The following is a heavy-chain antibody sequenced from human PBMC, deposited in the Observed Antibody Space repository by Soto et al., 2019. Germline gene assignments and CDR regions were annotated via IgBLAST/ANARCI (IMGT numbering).Heavy chain of an antibody. D-gene: IGHD2-15*01. CDR2: IKQAGSEK. Sequence: EVQLVESGGDLVQPGESLKLSCAASGFTFSSYWMRWVLQAPGKWLEWVANIKQAGSEKYYVDAVKGRFTISRDNAKNSLYLQVNSLRAEDTAVYYCARDCSGASCELYYGMDVWGQGTTVTVSS. CDR1: GFTFSSYW. V-gene: IGHV3-7*01. J-gene: IGHJ6*02. CDR3: ARDCSGASCELYYGMDV.